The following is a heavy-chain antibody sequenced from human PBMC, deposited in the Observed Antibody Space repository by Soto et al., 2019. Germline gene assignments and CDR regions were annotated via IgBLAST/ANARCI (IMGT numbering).Heavy chain of an antibody. V-gene: IGHV1-18*01. CDR2: ISAYNGNT. CDR1: GYTFTSYG. J-gene: IGHJ5*02. Sequence: QVQLVQSGAEVKKPGASVKVSCKASGYTFTSYGISWVRQAPGQGLESMGWISAYNGNTNYAQKLQGRVTMTTDTSTSTAYMELRSLRSDDTAVYYCARDRRARPVPPGWFDPWGQGTLVTVSS. CDR3: ARDRRARPVPPGWFDP.